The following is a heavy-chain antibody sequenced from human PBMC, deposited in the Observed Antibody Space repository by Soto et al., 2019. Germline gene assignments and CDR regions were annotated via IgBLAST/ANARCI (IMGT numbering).Heavy chain of an antibody. Sequence: SETLSLTCTVSGGSISSGDYYWSWIRKPPGKGLEWIGYIYYSGSTYYNPSLKSRVTISVDTSKNQFSLKLSSVTAADTAVYYCARAGDGYIILGAFDIWGQGTMVTVSS. CDR2: IYYSGST. CDR1: GGSISSGDYY. J-gene: IGHJ3*02. CDR3: ARAGDGYIILGAFDI. V-gene: IGHV4-30-4*01. D-gene: IGHD5-12*01.